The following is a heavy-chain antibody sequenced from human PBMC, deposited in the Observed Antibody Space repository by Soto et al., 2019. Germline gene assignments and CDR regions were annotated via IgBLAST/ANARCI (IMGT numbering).Heavy chain of an antibody. J-gene: IGHJ4*02. D-gene: IGHD2-2*01. CDR3: AREPAYCSSTSCLII. V-gene: IGHV4-34*01. CDR2: INHSGST. Sequence: QVQLQQWGAGLLKPSETLSLTCAVYGGSFSGYYWSWIRQPPGKGLEWIGEINHSGSTNYNPSLKSRVTISVDTSKNQFSLKLSSVTAADTAVYYCAREPAYCSSTSCLIIWGQGTLVTVSS. CDR1: GGSFSGYY.